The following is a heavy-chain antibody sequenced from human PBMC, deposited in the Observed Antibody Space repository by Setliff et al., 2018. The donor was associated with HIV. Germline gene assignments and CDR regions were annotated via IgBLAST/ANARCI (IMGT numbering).Heavy chain of an antibody. V-gene: IGHV1-2*04. D-gene: IGHD2-15*01. Sequence: GASVKVSCKASGYTFTGYSMHWVRQAPGQGLEWMGWINPNSGGTNYAQKFQGWVTMTRDTSISTAYMELSRLRSDDTVVYSCARGPVVTVRWWYYYNYMDFWGKGTTVTVSS. CDR2: INPNSGGT. CDR1: GYTFTGYS. CDR3: ARGPVVTVRWWYYYNYMDF. J-gene: IGHJ6*03.